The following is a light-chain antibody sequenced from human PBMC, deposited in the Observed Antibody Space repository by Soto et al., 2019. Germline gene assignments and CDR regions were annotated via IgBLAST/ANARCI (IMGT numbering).Light chain of an antibody. J-gene: IGLJ7*01. CDR3: CSYAGSSTMT. V-gene: IGLV2-23*01. Sequence: QSALSQPASVSGSRGQSITISCTGTSSDVGNYNLVSWYQQYPGKAPKLMIFDDTKRPSGVSHRFSGSKSGNTASLTIAGLQPEDAADYYCCSYAGSSTMTFGGGTQLTVL. CDR1: SSDVGNYNL. CDR2: DDT.